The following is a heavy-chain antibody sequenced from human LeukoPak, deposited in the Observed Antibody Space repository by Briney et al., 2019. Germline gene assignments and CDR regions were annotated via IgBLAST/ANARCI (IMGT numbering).Heavy chain of an antibody. Sequence: ASVKVSCKASGYTFTSYGISWVRQAPGQGLEWMGIINPSRGSTSYAQKFQGRVTMTRDMSTSTAYMELSSLKTEDTAVYYCTRDAESRYYDSSGYPYWGQGTLVTVSS. CDR2: INPSRGST. D-gene: IGHD3-22*01. V-gene: IGHV1-46*03. J-gene: IGHJ4*02. CDR3: TRDAESRYYDSSGYPY. CDR1: GYTFTSYG.